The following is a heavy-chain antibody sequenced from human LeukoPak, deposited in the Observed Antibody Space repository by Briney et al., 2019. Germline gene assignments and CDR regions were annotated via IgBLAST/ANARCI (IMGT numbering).Heavy chain of an antibody. CDR3: ARDKNTIFGVVIGDAFDI. D-gene: IGHD3-3*01. CDR1: GFTFSSYA. J-gene: IGHJ3*02. Sequence: GGSLRLSCAASGFTFSSYAMHWVRQAPGKGLEWVAVISYDGSNKYYADSVKGRFTISRDNSKNTLYLQMNSLRAEDTAVYYCARDKNTIFGVVIGDAFDIWGQGTMVTVSS. CDR2: ISYDGSNK. V-gene: IGHV3-30-3*01.